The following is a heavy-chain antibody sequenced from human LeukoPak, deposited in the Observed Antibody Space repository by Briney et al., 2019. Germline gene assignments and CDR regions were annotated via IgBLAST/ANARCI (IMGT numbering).Heavy chain of an antibody. D-gene: IGHD3-10*01. J-gene: IGHJ3*02. Sequence: GGSLRLSCAASGFTFSSYSMNWVRQAPGKGLEWVSSISSGSTYIYYADSVKGRFTISRDNTKNSLYLQMNSPRAEDTAVYYCTREGVDVFDIWGQGTMVTVSS. CDR2: ISSGSTYI. CDR1: GFTFSSYS. V-gene: IGHV3-21*01. CDR3: TREGVDVFDI.